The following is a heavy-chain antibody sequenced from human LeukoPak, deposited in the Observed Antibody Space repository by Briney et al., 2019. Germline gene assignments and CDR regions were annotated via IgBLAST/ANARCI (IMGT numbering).Heavy chain of an antibody. V-gene: IGHV4-39*07. CDR3: ARGHLGLWRNYAFDI. J-gene: IGHJ3*02. D-gene: IGHD5-18*01. CDR1: GGSISSSSYY. CDR2: IYYSGST. Sequence: KPSETLSLTCTVSGGSISSSSYYWGWIRQPPGKGLEWIGSIYYSGSTYYNPSLKSRVTISVDTSKNQFSLKLSSVTAADTAVYYCARGHLGLWRNYAFDIWGQGTMVTVSS.